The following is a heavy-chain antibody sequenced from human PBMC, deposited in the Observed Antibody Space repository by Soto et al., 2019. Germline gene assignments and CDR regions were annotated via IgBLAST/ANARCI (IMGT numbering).Heavy chain of an antibody. Sequence: SVKVSCKTSGCTFSTLGISWVRQAPGQGLEWMGGIIPFFGTAEYSQKFEDRITITADESTNTVYMDLRSLTSEDTAIYYCARTAPMDARDQYYYDFWGQGALVTVSS. CDR1: GCTFSTLG. D-gene: IGHD3-16*01. J-gene: IGHJ4*02. V-gene: IGHV1-69*13. CDR3: ARTAPMDARDQYYYDF. CDR2: IIPFFGTA.